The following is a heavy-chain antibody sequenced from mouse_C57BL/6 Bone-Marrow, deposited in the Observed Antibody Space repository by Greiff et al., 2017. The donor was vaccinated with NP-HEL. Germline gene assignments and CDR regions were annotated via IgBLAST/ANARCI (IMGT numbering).Heavy chain of an antibody. CDR3: ARDWAY. J-gene: IGHJ2*01. D-gene: IGHD3-1*01. CDR1: GFTFSSYA. CDR2: ISDGGSYT. Sequence: EVQLVESGGGLVKPGGSLKLSCAASGFTFSSYAMSWVRQTPEKRLEWVATISDGGSYTYYPDNVKGRFTISRDNAKNNLYLQMSHLKSEDTAMYYCARDWAYWGQGTTLTVSS. V-gene: IGHV5-4*01.